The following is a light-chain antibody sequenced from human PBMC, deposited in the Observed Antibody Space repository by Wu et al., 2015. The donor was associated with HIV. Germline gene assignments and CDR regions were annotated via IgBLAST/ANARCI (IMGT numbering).Light chain of an antibody. V-gene: IGKV3-20*01. J-gene: IGKJ4*02. CDR1: QSVSSSY. Sequence: EIVLTQSPGTLSLSPGERATLSCRASQSVSSSYLAWYQQKPGQTPRLLIYAASSRATGIPDRFSGSGSGTDFTLTISRLEPEDFAVYYCQQCVHSAKTFGRGTKVEIK. CDR2: AAS. CDR3: QQCVHSAKT.